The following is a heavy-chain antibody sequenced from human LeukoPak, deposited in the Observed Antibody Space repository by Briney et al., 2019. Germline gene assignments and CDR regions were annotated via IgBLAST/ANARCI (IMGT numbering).Heavy chain of an antibody. D-gene: IGHD2-21*02. CDR3: ARGGIVVVTAMGNWFDP. J-gene: IGHJ5*02. CDR2: MNPNSGNT. Sequence: GASVKVSCKASGYTFTSYDINWVRQATGQGLEWMGWMNPNSGNTGYAQKFQGRVTMTRDTSTSTVYMELSSLRSEDTAVYYCARGGIVVVTAMGNWFDPWGQGTLVTVSS. CDR1: GYTFTSYD. V-gene: IGHV1-8*01.